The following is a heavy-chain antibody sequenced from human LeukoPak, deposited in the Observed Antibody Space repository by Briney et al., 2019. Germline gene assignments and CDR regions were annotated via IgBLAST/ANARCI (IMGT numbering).Heavy chain of an antibody. CDR1: GFTLSSDA. V-gene: IGHV3-30*02. CDR2: IRYDGINK. J-gene: IGHJ4*02. CDR3: AKDSDWDRGYHFDY. D-gene: IGHD3-22*01. Sequence: GGSLRLSCAASGFTLSSDAMHWVRPAPGKGLEWVAFIRYDGINKQYADSVKGRFTISRDTSKNALYLQMNSLRAEDTAVYYCAKDSDWDRGYHFDYWGQGTLVTVSS.